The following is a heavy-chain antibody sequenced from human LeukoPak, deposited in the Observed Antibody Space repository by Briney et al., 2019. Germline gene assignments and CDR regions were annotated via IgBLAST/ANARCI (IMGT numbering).Heavy chain of an antibody. J-gene: IGHJ4*02. V-gene: IGHV3-23*01. CDR3: AKDPGGPPGPSFDY. D-gene: IGHD2-2*01. CDR2: ISGSGGST. CDR1: GFTFSSYA. Sequence: PGGSLRLSCAASGFTFSSYAMSWVRQAPGKGLEWVSAISGSGGSTYYADSVKGRFTISRDNSKNTLHLQMNSLRAEDTAVYYCAKDPGGPPGPSFDYWGQGTLVTVSS.